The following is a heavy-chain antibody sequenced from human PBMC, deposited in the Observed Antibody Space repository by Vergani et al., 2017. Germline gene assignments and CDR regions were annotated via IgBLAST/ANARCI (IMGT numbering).Heavy chain of an antibody. Sequence: QVQLVQSGAEVKKPGASVKVSCKASGYTFTGYYMHWVRQAPGQGLEWMGWINPNSGGTHYAQKFQGRVTMTRDTSISTAYMELGRLRSDETAVYYCATLGYCRSTSCVIGGYYYYYYYMDVWGKGTTVTVSS. V-gene: IGHV1-2*02. D-gene: IGHD2-2*01. CDR1: GYTFTGYY. CDR3: ATLGYCRSTSCVIGGYYYYYYYMDV. J-gene: IGHJ6*03. CDR2: INPNSGGT.